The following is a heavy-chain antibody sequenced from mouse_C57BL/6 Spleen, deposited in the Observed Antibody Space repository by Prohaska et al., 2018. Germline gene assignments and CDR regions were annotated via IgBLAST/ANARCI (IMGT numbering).Heavy chain of an antibody. Sequence: LKISCKASGFTFTDYYMHWVKQSHGKSLEWIGLVYPYNGGTSYNQKFKGKATLTVDTSSSTAYMELNSLTSEDSAVYYCARSYYGSSLYAMDYWGQGTSVTVSS. CDR3: ARSYYGSSLYAMDY. CDR2: VYPYNGGT. V-gene: IGHV1-36*01. D-gene: IGHD1-1*01. CDR1: GFTFTDYY. J-gene: IGHJ4*01.